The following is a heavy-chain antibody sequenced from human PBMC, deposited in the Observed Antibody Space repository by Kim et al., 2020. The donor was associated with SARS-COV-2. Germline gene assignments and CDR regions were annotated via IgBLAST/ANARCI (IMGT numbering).Heavy chain of an antibody. CDR3: ARLHRGSSPDHFDY. Sequence: SENLSLTCTVSGGSISSSSYYWGWIRQPPGKGLEWIGSIYYSGSTYYNPSLKSRVTISVDTSKNQFSLKLSSVTAADTAVYYCARLHRGSSPDHFDYWGQGTLVTVSS. CDR2: IYYSGST. CDR1: GGSISSSSYY. V-gene: IGHV4-39*01. J-gene: IGHJ4*02. D-gene: IGHD6-6*01.